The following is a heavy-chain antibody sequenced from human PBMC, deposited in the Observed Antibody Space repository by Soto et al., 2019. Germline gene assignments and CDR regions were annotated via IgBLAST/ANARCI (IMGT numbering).Heavy chain of an antibody. CDR2: IYHSGST. D-gene: IGHD3-22*01. V-gene: IGHV4-30-2*01. J-gene: IGHJ4*02. CDR1: GGSISSGGYS. Sequence: SETLSLTCAVSGGSISSGGYSWSWIRQPPGKGLEWIGYIYHSGSTYYNPSLKSRVTISVDRSKNQFSLKLSSVTAADTAVYYCARGNDSSGYYKYFDYWGQGTLVTVSS. CDR3: ARGNDSSGYYKYFDY.